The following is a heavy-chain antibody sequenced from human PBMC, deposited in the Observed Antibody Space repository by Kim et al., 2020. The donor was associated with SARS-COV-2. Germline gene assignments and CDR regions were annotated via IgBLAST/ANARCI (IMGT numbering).Heavy chain of an antibody. CDR2: K. D-gene: IGHD2-21*02. Sequence: KHHSPSLKSRLTITKDTSKNQVVLTMTNMDPVDTATYYCAHRLTLTSYDYWGQGTLVTVSS. J-gene: IGHJ4*02. V-gene: IGHV2-5*01. CDR3: AHRLTLTSYDY.